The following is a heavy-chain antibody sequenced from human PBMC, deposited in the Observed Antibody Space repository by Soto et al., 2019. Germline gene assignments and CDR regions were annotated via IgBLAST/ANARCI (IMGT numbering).Heavy chain of an antibody. D-gene: IGHD3-3*01. CDR2: IYYSGST. J-gene: IGHJ4*02. V-gene: IGHV4-59*01. Sequence: PSVTMSVTSTVAGGYLSSYCLSWIRKPTGKGLEWIGYIYYSGSTNYNPSLKSRVTISVDTSKNQFSLKLSSVTAADTAVYYCARGPSLELRFLEWLFDYWGQGTLVTVSS. CDR1: GGYLSSYC. CDR3: ARGPSLELRFLEWLFDY.